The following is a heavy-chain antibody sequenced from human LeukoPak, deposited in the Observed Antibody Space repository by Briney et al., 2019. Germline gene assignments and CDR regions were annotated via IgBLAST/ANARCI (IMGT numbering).Heavy chain of an antibody. CDR2: ISPNSGAT. J-gene: IGHJ4*02. D-gene: IGHD2-2*01. Sequence: GASVKVSCKSSGYTFIDYYIHWVRQAPGQGLEWMGWISPNSGATKYAQKFQGRVSMTRDTSINTAYMDLTNLRSDDTAIFYCARVKKLMPEFEFWGQGTLVTVSS. V-gene: IGHV1-2*02. CDR3: ARVKKLMPEFEF. CDR1: GYTFIDYY.